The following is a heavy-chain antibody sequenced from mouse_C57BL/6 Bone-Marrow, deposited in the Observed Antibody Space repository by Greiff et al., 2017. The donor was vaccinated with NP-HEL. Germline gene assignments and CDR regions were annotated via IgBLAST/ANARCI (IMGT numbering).Heavy chain of an antibody. CDR1: GFTFTDYY. CDR3: ARYSGGYWYFDV. CDR2: IRNKANGYTT. V-gene: IGHV7-3*01. D-gene: IGHD1-1*02. Sequence: DVMLVESGGGLVQPGGSLSLSCAASGFTFTDYYMSWVRQPPGKALEWLGFIRNKANGYTTEYSASVKGRFTISRDNSQSILYLQMNALRAEDSATYYCARYSGGYWYFDVWGTGTTVTVSS. J-gene: IGHJ1*03.